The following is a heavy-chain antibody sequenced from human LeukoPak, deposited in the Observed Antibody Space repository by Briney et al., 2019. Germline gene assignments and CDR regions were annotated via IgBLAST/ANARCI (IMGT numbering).Heavy chain of an antibody. V-gene: IGHV3-11*04. D-gene: IGHD3-3*01. CDR2: ISSSGSTI. CDR3: ARDNFWSGYLAHFDY. J-gene: IGHJ4*02. CDR1: GFTFSDYY. Sequence: PGGSLRLSCAASGFTFSDYYMSWIRQAPGKGLEWVSYISSSGSTIYYADSVKGRFTISRDNAKNSLYLQMNSLRDEDTAVYYCARDNFWSGYLAHFDYWGQGTLVTVSS.